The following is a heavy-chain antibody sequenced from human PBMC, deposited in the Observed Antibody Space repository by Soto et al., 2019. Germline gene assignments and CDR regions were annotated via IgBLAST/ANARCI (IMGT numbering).Heavy chain of an antibody. CDR1: GFTFTNHN. CDR2: LSSSSSFR. Sequence: EVQLVESGGGLVKPGGSLRLSCAASGFTFTNHNMNWVRQAPGKGLAWVSSLSSSSSFRNYADSVKGRFSISRDNDKNLLYMQMDSLRADDTAVYYSARYPPLSVLVVVATDDFWGQGTLVTVSS. V-gene: IGHV3-21*02. CDR3: ARYPPLSVLVVVATDDF. J-gene: IGHJ4*02. D-gene: IGHD2-21*01.